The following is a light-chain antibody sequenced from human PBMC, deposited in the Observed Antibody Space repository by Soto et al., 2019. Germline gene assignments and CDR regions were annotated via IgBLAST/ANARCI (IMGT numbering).Light chain of an antibody. J-gene: IGKJ2*01. CDR1: QSISNW. Sequence: DIQMTQSPSTLSASVGDRVTITCRASQSISNWLAWYQKKPGKAPKLLICRASSLESGVPSRFTGSGSGTEFTLTIGILQPDDFATYYFQQYNSYSPYTFGQGPRLEIK. CDR3: QQYNSYSPYT. CDR2: RAS. V-gene: IGKV1-5*03.